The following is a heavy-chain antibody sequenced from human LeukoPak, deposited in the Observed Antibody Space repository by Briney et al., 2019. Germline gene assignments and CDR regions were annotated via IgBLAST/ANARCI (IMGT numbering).Heavy chain of an antibody. CDR1: RFTFSTYW. CDR3: ARGSGRSAVY. CDR2: IKQDGSEE. Sequence: GGSLRLSCAASRFTFSTYWMSWVRQAPGKGLEWVANIKQDGSEEYYVDSVKGRFTISRDNAKNSLYLQMNSLRAEDTAVYYCARGSGRSAVYWGQRTLVTVSS. J-gene: IGHJ4*02. D-gene: IGHD2-15*01. V-gene: IGHV3-7*01.